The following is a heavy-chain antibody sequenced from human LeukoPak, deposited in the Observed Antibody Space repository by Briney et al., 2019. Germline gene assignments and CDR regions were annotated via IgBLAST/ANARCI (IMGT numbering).Heavy chain of an antibody. J-gene: IGHJ4*02. CDR2: ISSSSSYI. V-gene: IGHV3-21*04. Sequence: GGSLRLSCAASRFTFSSYSMNWVRQAPGKGLEWVSSISSSSSYIYYADSVKGRFTISRDNAKNSLYLQMNSLRAEDTALYYCARDADSSSDPPYFDYWGQGTLVTVSS. D-gene: IGHD6-6*01. CDR1: RFTFSSYS. CDR3: ARDADSSSDPPYFDY.